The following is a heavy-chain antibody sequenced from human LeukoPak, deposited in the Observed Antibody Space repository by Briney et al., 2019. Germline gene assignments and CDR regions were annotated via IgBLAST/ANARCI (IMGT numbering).Heavy chain of an antibody. J-gene: IGHJ4*02. CDR2: ISGTGGST. V-gene: IGHV3-23*01. CDR3: AKDPAGENY. Sequence: GGSLRLSCAASGFTFSSSAMNWVRQAPGKGLEWVATISGTGGSTYYADSVRGRFTISRDNSKNTLYLQMNSLRAEDTAVYYCAKDPAGENYWGQGTLVTVSS. D-gene: IGHD7-27*01. CDR1: GFTFSSSA.